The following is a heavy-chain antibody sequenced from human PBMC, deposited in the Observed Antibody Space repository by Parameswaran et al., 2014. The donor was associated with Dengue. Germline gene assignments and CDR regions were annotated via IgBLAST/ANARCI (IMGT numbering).Heavy chain of an antibody. CDR2: INPILGIA. J-gene: IGHJ4*02. D-gene: IGHD6-19*01. V-gene: IGHV1-69*04. Sequence: WVRQAPGQGLEWMGRINPILGIANYAQQFQDRVTITADKSTNTAYMELSSLRSEDTAMYYCARESSSGWSGEDYWGQGTLVTVSS. CDR3: ARESSSGWSGEDY.